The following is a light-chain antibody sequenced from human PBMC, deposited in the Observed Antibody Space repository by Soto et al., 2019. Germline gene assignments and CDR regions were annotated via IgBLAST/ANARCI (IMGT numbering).Light chain of an antibody. V-gene: IGKV3-20*01. J-gene: IGKJ2*01. Sequence: EIVLTQSPGTLSLSPGERATLSCRASQRVSSNYLAWYQQKPGQAPRLLIYAASNRATGIPDRFSGSGSGTDFTLTISRLEPEDFAVYYCQQYGTSLYTFGQGTKLEI. CDR2: AAS. CDR1: QRVSSNY. CDR3: QQYGTSLYT.